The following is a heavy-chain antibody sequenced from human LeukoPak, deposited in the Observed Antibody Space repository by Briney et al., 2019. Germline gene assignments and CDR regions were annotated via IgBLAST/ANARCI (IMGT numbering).Heavy chain of an antibody. D-gene: IGHD3-10*01. CDR3: GTPKVYYYGSGVEYYFDY. V-gene: IGHV1-24*01. CDR2: FDPEDGET. CDR1: GYTLSELS. Sequence: ASVKVSCKVSGYTLSELSMHWVRQAPGKGLEWMGGFDPEDGETVYAQKFQGRVTMTEDTSTDTAYMELSSLRSEDTAVYYRGTPKVYYYGSGVEYYFDYWGQGTLVTVSS. J-gene: IGHJ4*02.